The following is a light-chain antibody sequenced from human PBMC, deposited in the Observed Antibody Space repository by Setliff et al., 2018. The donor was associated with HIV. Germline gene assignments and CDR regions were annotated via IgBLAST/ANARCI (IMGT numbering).Light chain of an antibody. CDR1: SSDVGTYDY. CDR3: SSYTSSSTPVV. J-gene: IGLJ2*01. Sequence: QSALTQPASVSGSPGQSITISCTGTSSDVGTYDYVSWYQQHPGKAPKLMIFEVSNRPSGVSYRFSGSKSGNTASLTISGLQAEDEADYYCSSYTSSSTPVVVGGGTK. V-gene: IGLV2-14*01. CDR2: EVS.